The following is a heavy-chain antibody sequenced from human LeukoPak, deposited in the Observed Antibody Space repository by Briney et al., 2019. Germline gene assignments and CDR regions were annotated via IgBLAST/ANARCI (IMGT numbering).Heavy chain of an antibody. CDR2: ISFDGKSR. J-gene: IGHJ4*02. D-gene: IGHD3-10*02. Sequence: GGSLRLSCAASGFTFGSYGMHWVRQAPGKGLEWVAVISFDGKSRYYGDSVRGRFTISRDSSKNTMYLQMNSLRAEDTAVYYCAKDRNYVGTLDYWGQGTLVTVSP. CDR1: GFTFGSYG. CDR3: AKDRNYVGTLDY. V-gene: IGHV3-30*18.